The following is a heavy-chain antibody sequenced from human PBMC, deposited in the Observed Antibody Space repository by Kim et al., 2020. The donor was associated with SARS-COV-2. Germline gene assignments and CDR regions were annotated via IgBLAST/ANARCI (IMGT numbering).Heavy chain of an antibody. D-gene: IGHD2-15*01. V-gene: IGHV4-59*02. CDR3: AGGYCTGGSCYSSPDF. CDR2: VFKTGDT. Sequence: SETLSLTCTVSGDPVTTYYWSWIRQPPGKGLEWIGYVFKTGDTNSNPSLKSRVTMSIDTSKNQFSLKLTSVTAADTAVYYCAGGYCTGGSCYSSPDFWGQGILVTVSS. CDR1: GDPVTTYY. J-gene: IGHJ4*02.